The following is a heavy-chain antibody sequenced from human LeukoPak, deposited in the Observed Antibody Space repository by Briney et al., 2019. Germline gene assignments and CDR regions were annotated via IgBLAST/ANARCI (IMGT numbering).Heavy chain of an antibody. CDR1: DDSISSSTYY. Sequence: SDTLSLTCIISDDSISSSTYYWGWIRQPPGKGLEWIGEINHSGSTNYNPSLKSRVTISVDTSKNQFSLKLSSVTAADTAVYYCARARVTSIGYYMDVWGKGTTVTVSS. CDR3: ARARVTSIGYYMDV. D-gene: IGHD1-26*01. V-gene: IGHV4-39*07. CDR2: INHSGST. J-gene: IGHJ6*03.